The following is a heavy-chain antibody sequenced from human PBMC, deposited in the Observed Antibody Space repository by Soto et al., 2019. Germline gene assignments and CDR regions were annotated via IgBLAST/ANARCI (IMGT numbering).Heavy chain of an antibody. CDR1: GGSISSGGYS. Sequence: QLQLQESGSGLVKPSQTLSLTCAVSGGSISSGGYSWSWIRQPPGKGLEWIGYIYHSGSTYYNPSLKRRVTISVDRSKNQFSLKLSSVTAADTAVYYCARRRDGYNGYFDLWGRGTLVTVSS. CDR3: ARRRDGYNGYFDL. CDR2: IYHSGST. J-gene: IGHJ2*01. D-gene: IGHD5-12*01. V-gene: IGHV4-30-2*01.